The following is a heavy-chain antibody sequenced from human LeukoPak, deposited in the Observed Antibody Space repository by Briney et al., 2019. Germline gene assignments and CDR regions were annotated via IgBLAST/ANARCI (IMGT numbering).Heavy chain of an antibody. J-gene: IGHJ5*01. CDR3: ARDRVDTGSFDS. Sequence: SETLSLTCTVSGGSIGSHYWSWIRQSPGKGLEWIGYIFYGGNTNYNPSLKSRVTISVDTSKNQFSLKLTSVTAGDTGVYYCARDRVDTGSFDSWGQGTLATVSS. CDR1: GGSIGSHY. D-gene: IGHD5-18*01. V-gene: IGHV4-59*11. CDR2: IFYGGNT.